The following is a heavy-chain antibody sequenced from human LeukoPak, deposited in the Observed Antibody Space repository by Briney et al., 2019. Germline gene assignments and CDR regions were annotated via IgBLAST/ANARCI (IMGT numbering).Heavy chain of an antibody. V-gene: IGHV3-21*01. CDR2: ICSSSSYI. Sequence: GGSLRLSCAASGFTFSSDRMNWVRQAPGKGLDRVSSICSSSSYIYYADSVKGRFTISRDNAKNSLYLQMKTLGAEDTAVYYCCQLLSRQVYGFDPCGQGTLVTVSS. D-gene: IGHD2-2*01. CDR3: CQLLSRQVYGFDP. CDR1: GFTFSSDR. J-gene: IGHJ5*02.